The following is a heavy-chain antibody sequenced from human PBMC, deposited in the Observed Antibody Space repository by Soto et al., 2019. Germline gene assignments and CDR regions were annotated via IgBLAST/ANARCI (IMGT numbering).Heavy chain of an antibody. D-gene: IGHD6-19*01. V-gene: IGHV4-59*08. CDR2: IYYSGST. CDR3: ARGGWSLDY. CDR1: GGSINNYY. J-gene: IGHJ4*02. Sequence: QVQLQESGPGLVKPSETLSLTCTASGGSINNYYWSWIRQPPGKGLEWIGYIYYSGSTDYNPSLKIRVTISVDTSKNQFSLKLSSVTAADTAVYYCARGGWSLDYWGQGTLVSVSP.